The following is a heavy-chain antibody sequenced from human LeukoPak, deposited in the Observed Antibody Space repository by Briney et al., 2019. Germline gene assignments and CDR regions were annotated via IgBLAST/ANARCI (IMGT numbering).Heavy chain of an antibody. CDR1: GFAVTTNH. CDR2: IYNNGDT. Sequence: GGSLRLSCSGAGFAVTTNHMTWVRQAPGKGLECVSIIYNNGDTFYEDSVRGRFTISRDISTNTVDLPMNSLRPEDTALYYCSPSRAAGGKTDYWGQGTLVTVSS. J-gene: IGHJ4*02. CDR3: SPSRAAGGKTDY. D-gene: IGHD3-16*01. V-gene: IGHV3-53*01.